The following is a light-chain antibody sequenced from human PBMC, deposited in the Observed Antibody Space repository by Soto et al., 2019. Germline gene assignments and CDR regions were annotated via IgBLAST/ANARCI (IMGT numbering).Light chain of an antibody. CDR3: QQYNYYPWT. CDR1: QSVSYW. CDR2: KTS. Sequence: DIQMTQSPSTLSASVGDRVTITCRATQSVSYWLAWYQQKPGKAPKLLIYKTSSLESGVPASFSGSGSGTEFTLTISSLQPDDFATYYCQQYNYYPWTFDQGTKVEIK. V-gene: IGKV1-5*03. J-gene: IGKJ1*01.